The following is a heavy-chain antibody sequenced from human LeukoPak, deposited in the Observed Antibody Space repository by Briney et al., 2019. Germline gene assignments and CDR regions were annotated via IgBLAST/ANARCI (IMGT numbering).Heavy chain of an antibody. Sequence: GASVKVSCKASGYTFTSYGISWVRQAPGQGLEWMGWISAYNGNTNYAQKLQGRVTMTTDTSTSTAYMELRSLRSDDTAVYYCARANCWNDCYYYYYMDVWGKGTTVTISS. V-gene: IGHV1-18*01. CDR3: ARANCWNDCYYYYYMDV. D-gene: IGHD1-1*01. CDR1: GYTFTSYG. J-gene: IGHJ6*03. CDR2: ISAYNGNT.